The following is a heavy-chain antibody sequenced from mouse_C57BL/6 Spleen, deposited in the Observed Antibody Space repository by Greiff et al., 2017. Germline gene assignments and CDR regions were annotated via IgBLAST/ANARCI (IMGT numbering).Heavy chain of an antibody. CDR2: ISSGGDYI. CDR3: TREGDYGRYYFDY. D-gene: IGHD2-4*01. CDR1: GFTFSSYA. Sequence: EVKLVESGEGLVKPGGSLKLSCAASGFTFSSYAMSWVRQTPEKRLEWVAYISSGGDYIYYADTVKGRFTISRDNARNTLYLQMSSLKSEDTAMYYCTREGDYGRYYFDYWGQGTTLTVSS. V-gene: IGHV5-9-1*02. J-gene: IGHJ2*01.